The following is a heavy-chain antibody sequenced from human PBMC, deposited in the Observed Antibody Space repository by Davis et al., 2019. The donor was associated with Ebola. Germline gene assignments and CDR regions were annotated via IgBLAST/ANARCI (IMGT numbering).Heavy chain of an antibody. V-gene: IGHV4-59*01. D-gene: IGHD1-7*01. CDR3: ARWNWNYGGYFDY. J-gene: IGHJ4*02. CDR2: IHYSGST. Sequence: MPSETLSLTCTVSGGSISSYYWSWIRQPPGKGLEWIGYIHYSGSTNYNPSLKSRVTISVDTSKNQFSLKLSSVTAADTAVYYCARWNWNYGGYFDYWGQGTLVTVSS. CDR1: GGSISSYY.